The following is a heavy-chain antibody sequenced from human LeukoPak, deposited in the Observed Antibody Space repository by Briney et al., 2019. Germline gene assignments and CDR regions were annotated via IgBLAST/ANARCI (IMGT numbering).Heavy chain of an antibody. D-gene: IGHD2-2*02. CDR3: ARVDSDCGGARCYKGYLDY. V-gene: IGHV4-31*03. J-gene: IGHJ4*02. CDR1: GASISSGDYF. Sequence: SETLSLTCSVSGASISSGDYFWTWIRQHPGKGLEWIGYIHYSGSTYYNPSLRSRMIISVDTSKNQFSLQLSSVTAADTAVYYCARVDSDCGGARCYKGYLDYWGQGTLVTVSS. CDR2: IHYSGST.